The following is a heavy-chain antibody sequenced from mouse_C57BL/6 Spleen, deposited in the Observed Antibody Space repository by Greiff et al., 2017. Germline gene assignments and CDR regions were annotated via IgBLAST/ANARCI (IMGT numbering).Heavy chain of an antibody. J-gene: IGHJ3*01. CDR2: INPNNGGT. Sequence: EVQLQQSGPELVKPGASVKIPCKASGYTFPDYNLDWVKQSHGKSLEWIGDINPNNGGTIYNQKFKGKATLTVYKSSSTAYMERRSLTSEDTAVYYCARPEGNAWFAYWGQGTLVTVSA. V-gene: IGHV1-18*01. D-gene: IGHD2-1*01. CDR3: ARPEGNAWFAY. CDR1: GYTFPDYN.